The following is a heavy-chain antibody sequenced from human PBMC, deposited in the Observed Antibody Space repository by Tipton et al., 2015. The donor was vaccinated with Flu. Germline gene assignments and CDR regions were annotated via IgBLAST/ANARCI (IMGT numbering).Heavy chain of an antibody. D-gene: IGHD4-11*01. CDR1: GGSFSGYY. V-gene: IGHV4-34*09. Sequence: TLSLTCAVYGGSFSGYYWSWIRQPPGKGLEWIGGVNHCGSTNYSPSLKSRVTISVDPSQNQLSLKLSSVTAADTAVYYCARRDYSNYVSEPKNWFDSWGQGVLVIVSS. CDR2: VNHCGST. J-gene: IGHJ5*01. CDR3: ARRDYSNYVSEPKNWFDS.